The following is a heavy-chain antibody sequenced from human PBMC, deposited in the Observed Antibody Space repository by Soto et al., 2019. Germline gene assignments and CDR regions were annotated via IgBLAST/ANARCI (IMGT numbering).Heavy chain of an antibody. J-gene: IGHJ4*02. Sequence: EVQLVESGGGLVQPGGSLRLSCAGSGFTFSNYWMHWVRQAPGKGLEWVSRIDHDGPTDYADSERGRFTISRDNAENTLSLQMNRLRPEDTAVYYCVRDSHGDYWGQGTLVTVSS. CDR2: IDHDGPT. CDR1: GFTFSNYW. V-gene: IGHV3-74*01. CDR3: VRDSHGDY.